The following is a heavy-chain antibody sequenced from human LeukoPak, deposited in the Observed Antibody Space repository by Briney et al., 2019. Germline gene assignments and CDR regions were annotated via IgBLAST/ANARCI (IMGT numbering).Heavy chain of an antibody. Sequence: SETLSLTCTISGGSISSGSYYWSWIRQPAGKGLEWVGRIYTSGSTSYNPSLKSRVTISVDTSKNQFSLKLRYVTAADTAVYFCARDLFYLAEGDYWGQGTLVTVSS. CDR2: IYTSGST. J-gene: IGHJ4*02. D-gene: IGHD3-9*01. V-gene: IGHV4-61*02. CDR3: ARDLFYLAEGDY. CDR1: GGSISSGSYY.